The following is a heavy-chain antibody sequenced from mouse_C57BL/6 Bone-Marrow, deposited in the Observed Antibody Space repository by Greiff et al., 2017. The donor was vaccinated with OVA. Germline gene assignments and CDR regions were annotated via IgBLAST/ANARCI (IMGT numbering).Heavy chain of an antibody. J-gene: IGHJ4*01. V-gene: IGHV3-8*01. D-gene: IGHD3-2*02. CDR3: ERYADSSCYAMDY. CDR1: GYSITSDY. Sequence: DVQLQESGPGLAKPSQTLSLTCSVTGYSITSDYWNWIRKFPGNKLEYMGYISYSGSTYYNPSLKSRISITRDTSKNQYYLQLNSVTTEDTATYYCERYADSSCYAMDYWGQGTSVTVSS. CDR2: ISYSGST.